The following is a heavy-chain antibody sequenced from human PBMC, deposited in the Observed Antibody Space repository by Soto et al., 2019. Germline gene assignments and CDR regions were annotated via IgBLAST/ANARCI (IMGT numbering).Heavy chain of an antibody. Sequence: QVQLQQWGAGLLKPSETLSLTCAVYGGSFSGYYWTWIRQPPGTGLEWIGEINHSGSTNYNPSLKRRVTISVDTSKNQFSLKLTSVTAADTAVYYRARDKITGLFDYWGQGTRVTGSS. J-gene: IGHJ4*02. CDR3: ARDKITGLFDY. V-gene: IGHV4-34*01. CDR1: GGSFSGYY. D-gene: IGHD2-8*02. CDR2: INHSGST.